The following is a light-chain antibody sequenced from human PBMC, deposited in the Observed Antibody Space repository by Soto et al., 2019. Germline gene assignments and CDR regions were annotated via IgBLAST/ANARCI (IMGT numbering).Light chain of an antibody. CDR3: QQYNNWPRT. J-gene: IGKJ1*01. Sequence: EIGSAHSPATLSGSPGGRATLSCRASQSVSSNLAWYQQKLGQAPRLLIYGASTRATGIPARFSGSGSGTEFTLTISSLQSEDFAVYYCQQYNNWPRTFGQGTKVDIK. CDR1: QSVSSN. CDR2: GAS. V-gene: IGKV3-15*01.